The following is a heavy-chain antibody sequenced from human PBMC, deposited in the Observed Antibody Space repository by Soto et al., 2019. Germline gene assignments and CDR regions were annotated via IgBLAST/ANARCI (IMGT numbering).Heavy chain of an antibody. D-gene: IGHD2-2*02. CDR3: AGYCSSTSCYKNQFDY. CDR2: IYYSGST. Sequence: SETLSLTCTVSGGSISSSSYYWGWIRQPPGKGLEWIGSIYYSGSTYYNPSLKSRVTISVDTSKNQFSLKLSSVTAADTAVYYCAGYCSSTSCYKNQFDYWGQGTLVTVSS. J-gene: IGHJ4*02. CDR1: GGSISSSSYY. V-gene: IGHV4-39*01.